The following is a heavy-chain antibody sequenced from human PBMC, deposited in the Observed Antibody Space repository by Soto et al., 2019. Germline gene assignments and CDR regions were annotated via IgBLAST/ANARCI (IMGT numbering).Heavy chain of an antibody. J-gene: IGHJ6*02. CDR2: IIPMFGTA. V-gene: IGHV1-69*12. CDR3: ARSSGIEGYYYGMDV. D-gene: IGHD1-26*01. CDR1: GGMFSSYA. Sequence: QVQLVQSGAEVKKPGSSVKVSCKASGGMFSSYAIIWVRQGPGQGLEWMGGIIPMFGTANYAQKFQGRVTITADESTSTADMELSRLRSEDTALYYCARSSGIEGYYYGMDVWGQGTTVTVSS.